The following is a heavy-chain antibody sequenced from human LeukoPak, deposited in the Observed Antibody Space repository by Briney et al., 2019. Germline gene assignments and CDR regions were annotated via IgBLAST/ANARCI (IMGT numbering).Heavy chain of an antibody. CDR3: ARRASYSSGWSFDY. CDR2: IYYSGST. J-gene: IGHJ4*02. CDR1: GGSICSYY. Sequence: SETLSLTCTVSGGSICSYYWSWIRQPPGKGLEWIGYIYYSGSTNYNPSLKSRVTISVDTSKNQFSLKLSSVTAADTAVYYCARRASYSSGWSFDYWGQGTLVTVSS. D-gene: IGHD6-19*01. V-gene: IGHV4-59*01.